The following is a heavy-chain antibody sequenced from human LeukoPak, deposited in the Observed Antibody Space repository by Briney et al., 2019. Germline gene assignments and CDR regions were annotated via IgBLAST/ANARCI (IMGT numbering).Heavy chain of an antibody. J-gene: IGHJ4*02. CDR3: ARTPLVLRYFDWLFQFDY. CDR1: GGSVSSGSYY. Sequence: SETLSLTCTVSGGSVSSGSYYWSWIRQPPGKGLEWIGYIYYSGSTNYNPSRKSRVTISVDTSKNQFSLKLSSVTAADTAVYYCARTPLVLRYFDWLFQFDYWGQGTLVTVSS. D-gene: IGHD3-9*01. V-gene: IGHV4-61*01. CDR2: IYYSGST.